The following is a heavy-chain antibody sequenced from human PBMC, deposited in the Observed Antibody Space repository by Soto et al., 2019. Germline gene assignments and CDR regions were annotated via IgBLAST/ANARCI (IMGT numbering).Heavy chain of an antibody. V-gene: IGHV4-30-4*01. J-gene: IGHJ4*02. CDR2: IYYSGST. D-gene: IGHD2-15*01. Sequence: SETLSLTCTVSGGSISSGDYYWSWIRQPPGKGLEWIGYIYYSGSTYYNPSLKSRVTISVDTSKNQFSLKLSSVTAADTAVYYCARDRIGYCSGGSCYGFDYWGQGTLVTVSS. CDR1: GGSISSGDYY. CDR3: ARDRIGYCSGGSCYGFDY.